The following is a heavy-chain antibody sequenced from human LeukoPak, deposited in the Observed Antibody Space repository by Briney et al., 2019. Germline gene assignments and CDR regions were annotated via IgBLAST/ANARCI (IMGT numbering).Heavy chain of an antibody. V-gene: IGHV3-23*01. CDR1: GFTFSSYG. Sequence: GGSLRLSCAASGFTFSSYGMSWVRQAPGKGLEWVSAISGSGGSTYYADSVKGRFTISRDNSKNTLYLQMNSLRAEDTAVYYCAKDPHYGSGTGWFDPWGQGTLVTVSS. CDR2: ISGSGGST. J-gene: IGHJ5*02. D-gene: IGHD3-10*01. CDR3: AKDPHYGSGTGWFDP.